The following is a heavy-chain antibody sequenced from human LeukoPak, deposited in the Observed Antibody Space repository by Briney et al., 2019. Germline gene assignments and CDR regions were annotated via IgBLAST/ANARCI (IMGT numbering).Heavy chain of an antibody. D-gene: IGHD3-22*01. CDR1: AGSISSSNW. J-gene: IGHJ3*02. Sequence: PSGTLSLTCAVSAGSISSSNWWSWVRQPPGKGLEWIGEIYHSGSTNYNPSLKSRVTISVDKSKNQFSLKLSSVTAADTAVYYCASRITTIVVAYEGAFDIWGQGTMVTVSS. CDR2: IYHSGST. CDR3: ASRITTIVVAYEGAFDI. V-gene: IGHV4-4*02.